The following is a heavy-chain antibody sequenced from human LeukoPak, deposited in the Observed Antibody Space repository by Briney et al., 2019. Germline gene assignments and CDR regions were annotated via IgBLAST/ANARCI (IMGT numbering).Heavy chain of an antibody. V-gene: IGHV1-2*02. J-gene: IGHJ4*02. CDR1: GYTFTAYY. CDR3: ARGTAAATAISDY. D-gene: IGHD1-26*01. CDR2: IHPNTGGT. Sequence: ASVKVSCKTSGYTFTAYYVHWVRQAPGQGLEWVGWIHPNTGGTNTAQKFQGRVTMTRDTSISTANMELSRLTSDDTALYYCARGTAAATAISDYWGQGTLVTVSS.